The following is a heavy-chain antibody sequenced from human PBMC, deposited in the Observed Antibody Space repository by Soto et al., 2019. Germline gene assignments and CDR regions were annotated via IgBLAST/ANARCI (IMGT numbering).Heavy chain of an antibody. CDR3: ARDKITGLFDY. J-gene: IGHJ4*02. V-gene: IGHV4-34*01. D-gene: IGHD2-8*02. Sequence: QVQLQQWGAGLLKPSETLSLTCAVYGGSFSGYYWTWIRQPPGTGLEWIGEINHSGSTNYNPSLKSRVTIPVATSKNQFDLKLTSVTAADTAVYYCARDKITGLFDYWGQGTLVTVSS. CDR1: GGSFSGYY. CDR2: INHSGST.